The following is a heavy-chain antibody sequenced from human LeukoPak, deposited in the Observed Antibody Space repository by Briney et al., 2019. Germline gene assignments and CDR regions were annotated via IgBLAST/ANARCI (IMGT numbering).Heavy chain of an antibody. Sequence: SQTLSLTCTVSGVSISSGSYYWSWIRQPAGKGLEWIGSIFYIGSTYYNPSLKSRVTISVDTSKNQFSLRLSSVTAADTAVYYCATPRYSSSRGAPSAFDYWGQGTLVTVSS. CDR3: ATPRYSSSRGAPSAFDY. CDR2: IFYIGST. CDR1: GVSISSGSYY. J-gene: IGHJ4*02. V-gene: IGHV4-39*07. D-gene: IGHD6-13*01.